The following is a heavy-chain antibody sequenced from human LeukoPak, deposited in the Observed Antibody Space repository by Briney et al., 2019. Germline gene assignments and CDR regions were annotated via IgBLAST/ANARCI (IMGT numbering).Heavy chain of an antibody. Sequence: ASVKVSCKASGYTFTSYGISWVRQAPGQGLEWMGWISAYNGNTNYAQKLHGRVTMTTDTSTSTAYMELRSLRSDDTAVYYCARVGYGGNSGVYFDYWGQGTLVTVSS. J-gene: IGHJ4*02. CDR1: GYTFTSYG. CDR3: ARVGYGGNSGVYFDY. V-gene: IGHV1-18*01. D-gene: IGHD4-23*01. CDR2: ISAYNGNT.